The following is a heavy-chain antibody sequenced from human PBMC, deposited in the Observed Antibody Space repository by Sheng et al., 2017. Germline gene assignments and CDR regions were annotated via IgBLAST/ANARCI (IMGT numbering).Heavy chain of an antibody. J-gene: IGHJ6*02. CDR2: ISSGGSTI. CDR1: GFTFSIYE. V-gene: IGHV3-48*03. Sequence: EVQLVESGGGLVQPGGSLRLSCAASGFTFSIYEMNWVRQAPGKGLEWVSCISSGGSTIYYADSVKGRFTISRDNAKNSLYLQMNSLRAEDTAVYYCARDFKEFSYGLYYYYGMDVWGQGATVTVSS. CDR3: ARDFKEFSYGLYYYYGMDV. D-gene: IGHD5-18*01.